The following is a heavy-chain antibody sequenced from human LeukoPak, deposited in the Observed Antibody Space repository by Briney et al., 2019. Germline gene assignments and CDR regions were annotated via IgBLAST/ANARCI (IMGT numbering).Heavy chain of an antibody. CDR1: GGSTSSGGYY. CDR2: IYYSGST. CDR3: ARGRRRPSGYWFDP. V-gene: IGHV4-31*03. J-gene: IGHJ5*02. Sequence: SETLSLTCTVSGGSTSSGGYYWSWIRQHPGKGLEWIGYIYYSGSTYYNPSLKSRVTISVDTSKNQFSLKLSSVTAADTAVYYCARGRRRPSGYWFDPWGQGTLVTVSS. D-gene: IGHD5-12*01.